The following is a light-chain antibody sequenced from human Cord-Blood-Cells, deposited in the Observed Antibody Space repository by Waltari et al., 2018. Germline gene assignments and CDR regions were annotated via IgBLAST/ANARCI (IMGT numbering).Light chain of an antibody. J-gene: IGLJ2*01. CDR3: CSYAGSYTFHVV. CDR2: DVS. Sequence: QSALTQPRSVSGSPGQSVTISCTGTSSDGGGYNYLPWHQQHPGKAPKLMIYDVSKRPSGVPDRFSGSKSGNTASLTISGLQAEDEADYYCCSYAGSYTFHVVFGGGTKLTVL. CDR1: SSDGGGYNY. V-gene: IGLV2-11*01.